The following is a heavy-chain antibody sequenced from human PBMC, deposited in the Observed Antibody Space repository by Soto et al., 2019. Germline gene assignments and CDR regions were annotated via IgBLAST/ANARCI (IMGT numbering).Heavy chain of an antibody. Sequence: PSETLSLTCTVSGGSISSYYWSWIRQPPGKGLEWIGYIYYSGSTNYNPSLKSRVTISVDTSKNQFSLKLSSVTAADTAVYYCARGAPAMVNGIVYWGQGTLVTVSS. J-gene: IGHJ4*02. CDR2: IYYSGST. V-gene: IGHV4-59*01. D-gene: IGHD5-18*01. CDR3: ARGAPAMVNGIVY. CDR1: GGSISSYY.